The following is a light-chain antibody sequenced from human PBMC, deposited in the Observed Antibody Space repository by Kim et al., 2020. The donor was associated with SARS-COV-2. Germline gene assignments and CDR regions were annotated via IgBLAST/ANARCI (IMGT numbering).Light chain of an antibody. V-gene: IGLV1-47*01. CDR1: SSNLGINY. CDR3: AAWDDSLSGWV. Sequence: GQRVTISCSGSSSNLGINYVYWYQQLPGAAPKLLIYRNNQRPSGVPDRFSGSKSGTSASLAISGLRSEDDADYYCAAWDDSLSGWVFGGGTKVTVL. J-gene: IGLJ3*02. CDR2: RNN.